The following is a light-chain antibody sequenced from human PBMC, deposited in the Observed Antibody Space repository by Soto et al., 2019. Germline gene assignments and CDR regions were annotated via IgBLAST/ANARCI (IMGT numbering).Light chain of an antibody. CDR1: QGIRSY. CDR3: QQYRT. Sequence: AIQLTQSPSSLSASVGDRVTITCRASQGIRSYLAWYQQKPGKAPKLLICDASSLETGVPSRFSGSRSGTEFTLTISSLQPEDFATYYCQQYRTFGQGTKVDIK. J-gene: IGKJ1*01. CDR2: DAS. V-gene: IGKV1-13*02.